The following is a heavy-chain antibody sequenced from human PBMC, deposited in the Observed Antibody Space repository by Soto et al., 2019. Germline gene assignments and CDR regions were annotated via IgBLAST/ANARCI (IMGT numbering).Heavy chain of an antibody. CDR3: AREGIGGTNVRGYLDY. D-gene: IGHD2-15*01. Sequence: QVQLVESGGGVVQPGRSLRLSCAASGSIFRGYGMHWVRQAPGKGLEWVAVIRYDGSNINYADSVMGRFTISRDNNQNSLYLEMDSVRAEDKAVYYCAREGIGGTNVRGYLDYWGQGNLVTVSS. CDR1: GSIFRGYG. J-gene: IGHJ4*02. V-gene: IGHV3-33*01. CDR2: IRYDGSNI.